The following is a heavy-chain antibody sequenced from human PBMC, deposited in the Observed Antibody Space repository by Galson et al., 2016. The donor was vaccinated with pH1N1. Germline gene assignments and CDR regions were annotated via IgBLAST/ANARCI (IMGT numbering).Heavy chain of an antibody. CDR1: GVIFSNYA. V-gene: IGHV1-69*13. D-gene: IGHD4-17*01. CDR3: ARWDYGDYVGWFDP. CDR2: VVPLFGTT. Sequence: SVKVSCKVSGVIFSNYAINWVRQAPGQGLEWMGRVVPLFGTTNYAQRFQGRVTITADESTTTSYMELSSLRSEDTAVYFCARWDYGDYVGWFDPWGQGTLVTVSS. J-gene: IGHJ5*02.